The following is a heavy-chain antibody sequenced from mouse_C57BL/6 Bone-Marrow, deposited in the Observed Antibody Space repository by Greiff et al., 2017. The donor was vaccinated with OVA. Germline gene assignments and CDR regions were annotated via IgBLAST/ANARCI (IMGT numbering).Heavy chain of an antibody. J-gene: IGHJ2*01. CDR2: IYPGDGDT. Sequence: VKLQQSGPELVKPGASVKISCKASGYAFSSSWMNWVKQRPGKGLEWIGRIYPGDGDTNYNGKFKGKATLTADKSSSTAYMQLSSLTSEDSAVYFCARSQLRDYWGQGTTLTVSS. CDR1: GYAFSSSW. D-gene: IGHD3-2*02. V-gene: IGHV1-82*01. CDR3: ARSQLRDY.